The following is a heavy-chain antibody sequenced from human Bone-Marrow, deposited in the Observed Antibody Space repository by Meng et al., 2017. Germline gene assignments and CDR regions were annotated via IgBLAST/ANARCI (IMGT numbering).Heavy chain of an antibody. CDR2: IYYSGST. CDR3: ARAGSGIVVVLDP. V-gene: IGHV4-39*07. CDR1: GGSISSSSYY. J-gene: IGHJ5*02. Sequence: QLPLRESGPGLVKPSETLSLTCTVSGGSISSSSYYWGWIRQPPGKGLEWIGSIYYSGSTYYNPSLKSRVTISVDTSKNQFSLKLSSVTAADTAVYYCARAGSGIVVVLDPWGQGTLVTVSS. D-gene: IGHD2-2*01.